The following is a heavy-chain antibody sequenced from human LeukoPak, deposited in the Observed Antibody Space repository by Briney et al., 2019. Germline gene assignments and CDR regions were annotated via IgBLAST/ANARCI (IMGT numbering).Heavy chain of an antibody. J-gene: IGHJ3*02. CDR1: EFTFSIYW. CDR3: AKDRVYFDWTNDAFDI. Sequence: GGSLRLSCAASEFTFSIYWMHWVRQAPGKGLVWVSRINSDGSSTSYADSVKGRFTISRDNAKNSLYLQMNSLRAEDTALYYCAKDRVYFDWTNDAFDIWGQGTMVTVSS. CDR2: INSDGSST. D-gene: IGHD3-9*01. V-gene: IGHV3-74*01.